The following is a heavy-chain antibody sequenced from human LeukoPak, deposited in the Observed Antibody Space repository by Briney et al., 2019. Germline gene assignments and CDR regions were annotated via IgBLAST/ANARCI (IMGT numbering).Heavy chain of an antibody. CDR2: ISDSSSTI. D-gene: IGHD1-1*01. V-gene: IGHV3-48*01. CDR3: AKDRVRNFDY. Sequence: GGSLRLSCAASGFTFSIYSMNWVRQAPGKGLEWVPYISDSSSTIYYTDSVKGRFTISRDNAKSSLYLQMNSLRVEDTAVYYCAKDRVRNFDYWGQGTLVTVSS. J-gene: IGHJ4*02. CDR1: GFTFSIYS.